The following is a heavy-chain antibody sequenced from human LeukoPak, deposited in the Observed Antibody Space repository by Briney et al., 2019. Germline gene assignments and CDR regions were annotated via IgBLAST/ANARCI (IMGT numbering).Heavy chain of an antibody. D-gene: IGHD4-17*01. CDR1: GYTFTGYY. J-gene: IGHJ2*01. CDR2: INPNSGGT. Sequence: GASVKVSCKASGYTFTGYYMHWVRQAPGQGLEWMGRINPNSGGTNYAQKFQGRVTMTRDTSITTAYMELSRLRSDDTAVYYCARGDYGDSDNPHFDLSGRGTLVTVSS. V-gene: IGHV1-2*06. CDR3: ARGDYGDSDNPHFDL.